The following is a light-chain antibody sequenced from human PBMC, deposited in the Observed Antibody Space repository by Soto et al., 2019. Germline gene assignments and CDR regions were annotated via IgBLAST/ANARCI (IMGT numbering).Light chain of an antibody. CDR1: SSNIGGNT. V-gene: IGLV1-44*01. J-gene: IGLJ2*01. Sequence: SVLTQPPSASGTPGQRVTISCSGSSSNIGGNTVNWYQQLPGTAPKLLIYNNNQRPSGVPDRFSGSKSGTSASLAISGLQSEDEADYYCAAWDDSLNGPVVFGGGTKLTVL. CDR2: NNN. CDR3: AAWDDSLNGPVV.